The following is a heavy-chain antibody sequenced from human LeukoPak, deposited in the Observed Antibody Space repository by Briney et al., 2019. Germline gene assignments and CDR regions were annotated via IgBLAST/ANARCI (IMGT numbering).Heavy chain of an antibody. Sequence: PSETLSLTCTVSGGSTNSYYWSWIRQSPGKGLEWIGYVAYSGSTNYNPSHKSRATISLDTSKNQFSLKLSSVTAADTAVYYCARTVSGYYFNAWGPGTLVTVSS. CDR3: ARTVSGYYFNA. CDR1: GGSTNSYY. J-gene: IGHJ5*02. D-gene: IGHD5-12*01. V-gene: IGHV4-59*01. CDR2: VAYSGST.